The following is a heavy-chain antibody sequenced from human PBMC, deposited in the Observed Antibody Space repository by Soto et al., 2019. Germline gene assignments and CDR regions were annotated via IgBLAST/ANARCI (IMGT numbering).Heavy chain of an antibody. J-gene: IGHJ4*02. V-gene: IGHV1-2*02. Sequence: QVQLVQSGAEVKKPGASVKVSCEASGYSFIDYYMHWVRQAPGQGFEWMGRISPKSGGTNYAQKLAGRVTMTWDTSLNTAYMELSSLISEDTAVYYCARPPGYISDWYYFDLWGQGTLVTVSS. CDR1: GYSFIDYY. CDR3: ARPPGYISDWYYFDL. D-gene: IGHD3-9*01. CDR2: ISPKSGGT.